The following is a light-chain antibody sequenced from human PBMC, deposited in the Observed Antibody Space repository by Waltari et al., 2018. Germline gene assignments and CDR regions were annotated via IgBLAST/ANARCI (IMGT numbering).Light chain of an antibody. J-gene: IGLJ2*01. CDR1: TSNIGNYY. Sequence: QSVLTQPPSVSAAPGQKVTISCSGGTSNIGNYYVSWYQHLPGAAPKLLIYDNYRRPSGIPDRFSASRSGTSATLGITGLQIGDEADYYCATWDNSLTDVVFGGGTKLTVL. CDR2: DNY. CDR3: ATWDNSLTDVV. V-gene: IGLV1-51*01.